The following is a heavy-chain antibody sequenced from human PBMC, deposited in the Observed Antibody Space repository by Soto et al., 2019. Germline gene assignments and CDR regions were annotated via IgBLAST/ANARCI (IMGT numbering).Heavy chain of an antibody. CDR3: ARQVWAYYFDY. Sequence: PSETLSLTCTVSGGSISSSSYYWGWIRQPPGKGLEWIGSIYYSGSTYYNPSLKSRVTISVDTSKNQFSLKLSSVTAADTAVYYCARQVWAYYFDYWGQGTLVTVS. CDR1: GGSISSSSYY. J-gene: IGHJ4*02. D-gene: IGHD7-27*01. V-gene: IGHV4-39*01. CDR2: IYYSGST.